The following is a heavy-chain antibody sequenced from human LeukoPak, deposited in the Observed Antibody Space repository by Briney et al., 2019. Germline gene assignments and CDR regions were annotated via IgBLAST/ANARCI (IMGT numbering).Heavy chain of an antibody. CDR2: IYHSGST. Sequence: SVTLSLTCTVSGGSISSYYWSWIRQPPGKGLEWIGYIYHSGSTNYNPSLKSRVTMSVDTSKNQFSLKLSSVTAADTAMYYCARAAEYSSGWYLFDYWGQGILVTVS. V-gene: IGHV4-59*12. CDR1: GGSISSYY. J-gene: IGHJ4*02. CDR3: ARAAEYSSGWYLFDY. D-gene: IGHD6-19*01.